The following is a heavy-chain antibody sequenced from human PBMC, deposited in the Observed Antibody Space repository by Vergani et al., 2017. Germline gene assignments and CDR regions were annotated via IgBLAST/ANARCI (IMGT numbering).Heavy chain of an antibody. D-gene: IGHD4-23*01. Sequence: QVQLQQWGAGLLKPSETLSLTCAVYGGSFSGYYWSWIRQPPGKGLEWIGYIYYSGSTNYNPSLKSRVTISVDTSKNQFSLKLSSVTAADTAVYYCARQASYGGNRRYFDYWGQGTLVTVSS. J-gene: IGHJ4*02. CDR1: GGSFSGYY. V-gene: IGHV4-34*11. CDR2: IYYSGST. CDR3: ARQASYGGNRRYFDY.